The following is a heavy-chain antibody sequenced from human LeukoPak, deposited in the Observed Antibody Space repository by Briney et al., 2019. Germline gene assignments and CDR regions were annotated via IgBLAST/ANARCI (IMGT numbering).Heavy chain of an antibody. J-gene: IGHJ6*02. CDR3: ARAVATDDYYGMDV. D-gene: IGHD5-12*01. CDR2: ITGNSGTI. V-gene: IGHV3-48*04. CDR1: GLIFSRAT. Sequence: GGSLRLSCEVSGLIFSRATITWVRQVPGKGLEWVSYITGNSGTIYYADSVKGRFTISRDNAKNSLYLQMNSLRAEDTAVYYCARAVATDDYYGMDVWGQGTTVTVSS.